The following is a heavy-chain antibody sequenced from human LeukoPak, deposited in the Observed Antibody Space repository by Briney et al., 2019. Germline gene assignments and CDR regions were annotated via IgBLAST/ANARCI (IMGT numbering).Heavy chain of an antibody. J-gene: IGHJ6*03. D-gene: IGHD6-6*01. CDR2: IYYSGST. CDR3: ARGGIAARPFYYYYYMDV. CDR1: GGSISSYY. V-gene: IGHV4-59*01. Sequence: SETLSLTCTVSGGSISSYYWSWIRQPPGKGLEWIGYIYYSGSTNYNPSLKSRVTISVDTSKNQFSLKLSSVTAADTAVYYCARGGIAARPFYYYYYMDVRGKGTTVTVSS.